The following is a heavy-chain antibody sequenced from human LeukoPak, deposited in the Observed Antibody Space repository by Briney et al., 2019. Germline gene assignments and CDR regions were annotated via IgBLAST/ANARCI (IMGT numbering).Heavy chain of an antibody. V-gene: IGHV3-53*01. CDR2: IYSGGST. CDR3: ARVHSGSYEGAFDI. Sequence: GGSLRLSCAASGFTVSSNYMSWVRQAPGKGLEWVSVIYSGGSTYYADSVKGRFTISRDNSKNTLYLQMNSLRAEDTAVYYCARVHSGSYEGAFDIWGQGTMVTVSS. D-gene: IGHD1-26*01. CDR1: GFTVSSNY. J-gene: IGHJ3*02.